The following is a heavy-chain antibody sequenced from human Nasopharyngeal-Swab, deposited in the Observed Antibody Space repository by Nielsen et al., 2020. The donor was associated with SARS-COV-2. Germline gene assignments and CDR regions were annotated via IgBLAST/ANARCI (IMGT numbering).Heavy chain of an antibody. Sequence: ASVKVSCKASGYTFTSYDINWVRQATGQGLEWMGWMNPNSGNTGYAQKFQGRVTMTRNTSISTAYMELSSLRSEDTAVYYCARGAEIFGGVVYYYYMDVWGKGTTVTVSS. CDR2: MNPNSGNT. CDR1: GYTFTSYD. CDR3: ARGAEIFGGVVYYYYMDV. D-gene: IGHD3-3*01. J-gene: IGHJ6*03. V-gene: IGHV1-8*01.